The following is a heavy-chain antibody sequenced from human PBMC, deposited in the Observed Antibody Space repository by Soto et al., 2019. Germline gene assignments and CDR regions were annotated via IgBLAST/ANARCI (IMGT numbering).Heavy chain of an antibody. V-gene: IGHV4-34*01. J-gene: IGHJ6*02. CDR1: GGSFSGYY. Sequence: KPSETLSLTCAVYGGSFSGYYWSWIRQPPGKGLEWIGEINHSGSTNYNPSLKSRVTISVDTSKNQFSLKLSSVTAADTAVYYCASLGGKGRNVYYYGSGSYYYYYGMDVWGQGTTVTVSS. CDR2: INHSGST. D-gene: IGHD3-10*01. CDR3: ASLGGKGRNVYYYGSGSYYYYYGMDV.